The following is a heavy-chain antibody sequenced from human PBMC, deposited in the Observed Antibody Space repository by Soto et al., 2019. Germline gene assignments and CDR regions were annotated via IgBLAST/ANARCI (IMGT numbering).Heavy chain of an antibody. Sequence: ASVEDSCRASGYTFTGYYMHWVRQAPGQGHEWMGWINPNSGGTNYAQKFQGWVTMTRDTSISTAYMELSRLRSDDTAVYYCSRDFRNTIFGVVSRPNWFDPWGQGTLVTVAS. CDR2: INPNSGGT. J-gene: IGHJ5*02. CDR1: GYTFTGYY. CDR3: SRDFRNTIFGVVSRPNWFDP. V-gene: IGHV1-2*04. D-gene: IGHD3-3*01.